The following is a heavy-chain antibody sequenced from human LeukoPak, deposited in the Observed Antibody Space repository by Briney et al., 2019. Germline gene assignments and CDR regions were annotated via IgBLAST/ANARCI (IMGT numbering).Heavy chain of an antibody. CDR1: GESFSGHY. V-gene: IGHV4-34*01. D-gene: IGHD3-10*01. Sequence: PSETLSLTYAVYGESFSGHYWTWIRQPPGRGLEWIGEINHSGSTTSNPSLNNRVTISVDTSKNQFSLKLTSVTAADTAVYYCARPRYGSGSLDSWGQGTLVAVSS. J-gene: IGHJ4*02. CDR2: INHSGST. CDR3: ARPRYGSGSLDS.